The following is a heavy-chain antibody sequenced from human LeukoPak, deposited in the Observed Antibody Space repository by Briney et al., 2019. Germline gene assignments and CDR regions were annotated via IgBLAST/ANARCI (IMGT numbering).Heavy chain of an antibody. D-gene: IGHD3-10*01. J-gene: IGHJ4*02. V-gene: IGHV3-23*01. CDR2: IGSGGDT. Sequence: GGSLRLSCAASGFTFSSYAMTWVRQSPGKGLEWVSVIGSGGDTYYSDSVQGRFTISRDNSKNTLYLQMNSLRADDTAVYYCAKYYAARSRSFDFWGQGTLVTVSP. CDR1: GFTFSSYA. CDR3: AKYYAARSRSFDF.